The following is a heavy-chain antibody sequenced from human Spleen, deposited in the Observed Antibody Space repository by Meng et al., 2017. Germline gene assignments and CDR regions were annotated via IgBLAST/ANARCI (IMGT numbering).Heavy chain of an antibody. D-gene: IGHD3-22*01. J-gene: IGHJ4*02. Sequence: GESLKISCAASGFSVRHNYMSWVRQAPGKGLEWVSVIYSGGNTYYADSVKGRFTISRDNSKNTLYLQMNSLRAEDTAVYYCARELTYYYDSSGYYRGYYFDYWGQGTLVTVSS. CDR3: ARELTYYYDSSGYYRGYYFDY. CDR2: IYSGGNT. V-gene: IGHV3-53*01. CDR1: GFSVRHNY.